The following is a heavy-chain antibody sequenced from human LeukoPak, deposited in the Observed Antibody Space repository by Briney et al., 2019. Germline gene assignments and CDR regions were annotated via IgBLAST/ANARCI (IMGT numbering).Heavy chain of an antibody. D-gene: IGHD6-13*01. Sequence: SETLSLTCAVYGGSFSGYYWSWIRQPPGKGLEWIGEINHSGSTNYNPSLKSRVTISVGTSKNQFSLKLSSVTAADTAVYYCARGKRGYSSSWYDYWGQGTLVTVSS. CDR3: ARGKRGYSSSWYDY. V-gene: IGHV4-34*01. CDR2: INHSGST. CDR1: GGSFSGYY. J-gene: IGHJ4*02.